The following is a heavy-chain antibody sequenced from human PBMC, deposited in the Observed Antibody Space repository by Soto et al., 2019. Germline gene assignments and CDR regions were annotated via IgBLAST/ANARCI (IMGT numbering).Heavy chain of an antibody. V-gene: IGHV3-30-3*01. J-gene: IGHJ6*02. D-gene: IGHD6-13*01. CDR2: ISYDGSNK. Sequence: QPGGSLRLSCAASGFTFSSYAMHSVRQAPGKGLEWVAVISYDGSNKYYADSVWGRFTISRDNSKNTLYLQMNSLRAEDTAVYYCARDIGPAGSEYYYYHGMDVWGQGTTVTVSS. CDR1: GFTFSSYA. CDR3: ARDIGPAGSEYYYYHGMDV.